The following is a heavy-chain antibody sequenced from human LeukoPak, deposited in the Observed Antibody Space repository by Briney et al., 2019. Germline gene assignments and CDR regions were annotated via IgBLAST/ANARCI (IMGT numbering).Heavy chain of an antibody. Sequence: AASVKVSCKASGYTFTSYDINWVRQATGQGLEWMGWMNPNSGNTGYAQKLQGRVTMTTDTSTSTAYMELRSLRSDDTAVYYCARDFPGYYYDSSGYPDYWGQGTLVTVSS. CDR3: ARDFPGYYYDSSGYPDY. J-gene: IGHJ4*02. CDR1: GYTFTSYD. CDR2: MNPNSGNT. D-gene: IGHD3-22*01. V-gene: IGHV1-8*01.